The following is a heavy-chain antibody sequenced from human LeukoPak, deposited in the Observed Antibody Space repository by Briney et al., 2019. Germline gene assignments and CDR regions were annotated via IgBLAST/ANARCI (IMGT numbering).Heavy chain of an antibody. V-gene: IGHV4-59*12. D-gene: IGHD2-2*01. J-gene: IGHJ4*02. CDR1: GGSISSYY. CDR2: IYYSGST. Sequence: SETLSLTCTVSGGSISSYYWSWIRQPPGKGLEWIGYIYYSGSTNYNPSLKSRLTISVDTSKNQFSLKLRSVTAADTAVYYCARYASGLEVDFDYWGQGTLVTVSS. CDR3: ARYASGLEVDFDY.